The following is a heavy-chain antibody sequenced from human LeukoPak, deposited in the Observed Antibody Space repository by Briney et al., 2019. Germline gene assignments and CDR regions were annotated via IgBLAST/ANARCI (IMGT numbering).Heavy chain of an antibody. CDR3: ARDAPSSC. Sequence: PSETLSLTCTVSGGSISRSSYYWRWIRQPAGKGLEWIGRIYTSGSTNYNPSLKSRVTMSVDTSKNQFSLKLSSVTAADTAVYYCARDAPSSCWGQGTLVTVSS. D-gene: IGHD3-16*02. CDR1: GGSISRSSYY. J-gene: IGHJ4*02. V-gene: IGHV4-61*02. CDR2: IYTSGST.